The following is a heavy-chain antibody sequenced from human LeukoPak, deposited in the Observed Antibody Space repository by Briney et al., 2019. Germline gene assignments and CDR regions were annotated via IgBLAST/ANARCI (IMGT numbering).Heavy chain of an antibody. CDR2: ISAYNGNT. D-gene: IGHD6-13*01. J-gene: IGHJ4*02. Sequence: ASVKVSCKASGYTFTSYGISWVRQAPGQGLEWMGWISAYNGNTNYAQKLQGRVTMTTDTSTSTAYMELRSLRSDDTAVYYCARAGRYGAAAGGGGFDYWGQGTLVTVSS. CDR3: ARAGRYGAAAGGGGFDY. CDR1: GYTFTSYG. V-gene: IGHV1-18*01.